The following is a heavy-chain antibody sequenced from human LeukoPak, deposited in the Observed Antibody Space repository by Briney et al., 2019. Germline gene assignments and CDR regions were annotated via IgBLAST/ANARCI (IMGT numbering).Heavy chain of an antibody. D-gene: IGHD6-13*01. CDR3: AREIAAFGSSWYYYYGMDV. V-gene: IGHV3-7*01. CDR2: IKQDGSEK. Sequence: GGSLRLSCAASGFTFSSYWMSWVRQAPGKGLEWVANIKQDGSEKYYVDSVKGRLTISRDNAKNSLYLQMNSLRAEDTAVYYCAREIAAFGSSWYYYYGMDVWGQGTTVTVSS. CDR1: GFTFSSYW. J-gene: IGHJ6*02.